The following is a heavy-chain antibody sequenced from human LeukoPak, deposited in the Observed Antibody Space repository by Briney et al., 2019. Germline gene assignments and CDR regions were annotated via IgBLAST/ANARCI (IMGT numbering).Heavy chain of an antibody. CDR2: INTDGTTT. J-gene: IGHJ3*01. V-gene: IGHV3-74*01. Sequence: GGSLRLSCAASGFTFSNYWMHWVRQAPGKGLVWVSRINTDGTTTHYADSVKGRFTISRDNAKNTLYLQMNSLRAEDTAVYSCARGLYGPGGWGQGTMVTVSS. D-gene: IGHD4-17*01. CDR1: GFTFSNYW. CDR3: ARGLYGPGG.